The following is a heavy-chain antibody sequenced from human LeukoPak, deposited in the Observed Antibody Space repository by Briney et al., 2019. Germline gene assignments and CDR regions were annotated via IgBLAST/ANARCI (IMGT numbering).Heavy chain of an antibody. J-gene: IGHJ4*02. CDR2: ISGSGGST. Sequence: PGGSLRLSCAASGFTYSRYAMSWVRQAPGKGLEWVSAISGSGGSTYYADSVKGRFTISRDYSKNALYLQMNSLRAEDTAVYYCAKDLGDFTYYDGSGTYYSASDYWGQGTLVTVSS. CDR1: GFTYSRYA. D-gene: IGHD3-10*01. CDR3: AKDLGDFTYYDGSGTYYSASDY. V-gene: IGHV3-23*01.